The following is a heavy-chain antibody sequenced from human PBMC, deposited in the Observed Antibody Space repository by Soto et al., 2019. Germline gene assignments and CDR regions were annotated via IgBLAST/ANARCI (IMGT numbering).Heavy chain of an antibody. D-gene: IGHD6-13*01. V-gene: IGHV4-31*03. CDR2: IYFTGNT. Sequence: QVQLQESGPGLVKPSESLSLTCTVSGGSINSGDYYWSWIRQHRGKGLEWIGHIYFTGNTFYIPSLKSRVSISLDTPKNQFSLNLSSVTAADTAIYYCVRVLASGYSSSWYLDYWGQGTLVTVSS. J-gene: IGHJ4*02. CDR3: VRVLASGYSSSWYLDY. CDR1: GGSINSGDYY.